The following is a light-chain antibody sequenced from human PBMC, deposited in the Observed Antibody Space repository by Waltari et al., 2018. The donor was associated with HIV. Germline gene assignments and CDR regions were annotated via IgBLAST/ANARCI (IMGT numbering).Light chain of an antibody. V-gene: IGLV2-8*01. J-gene: IGLJ2*01. CDR3: SSYAGRDIRVV. CDR1: DSDIGSYNS. CDR2: EVN. Sequence: QSALTQSPSASGSPGQSVTISCTGSDSDIGSYNSVSWYQQHPGKAPKLMIYEVNNRPSGVPDRFSGAKSGSVASLTVSGLQADDEADYYCSSYAGRDIRVVFGGGTKLTVL.